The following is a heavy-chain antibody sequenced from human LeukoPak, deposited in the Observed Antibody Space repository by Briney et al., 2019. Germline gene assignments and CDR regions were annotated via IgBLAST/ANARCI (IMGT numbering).Heavy chain of an antibody. J-gene: IGHJ4*02. CDR2: IRYDGSNK. CDR1: GFTFSSYG. V-gene: IGHV3-30*02. D-gene: IGHD3-10*01. CDR3: AKDNALYYYGSGSYYPGV. Sequence: PGGSLRLSCAASGFTFSSYGMHWVRQAPGKGLEWVAFIRYDGSNKYYADSVKGRFTISRDNSKNTLYLQMNSLRAEDTAVYYCAKDNALYYYGSGSYYPGVWGQGTLVTVSS.